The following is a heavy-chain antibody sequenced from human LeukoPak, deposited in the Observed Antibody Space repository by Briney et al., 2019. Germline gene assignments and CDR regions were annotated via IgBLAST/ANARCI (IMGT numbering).Heavy chain of an antibody. Sequence: PGGSLRLSCAASGFTFRNYGMHWVRQAPGKGLEWVAVISYDGSNKYYADSVKGRFTISRDNSKNTLYLQMNSLSTEDTAVYYCAKDGKYSSSYEGTTTEYFQHWGQGTLVTVSS. CDR1: GFTFRNYG. CDR3: AKDGKYSSSYEGTTTEYFQH. D-gene: IGHD6-13*01. V-gene: IGHV3-30*18. CDR2: ISYDGSNK. J-gene: IGHJ1*01.